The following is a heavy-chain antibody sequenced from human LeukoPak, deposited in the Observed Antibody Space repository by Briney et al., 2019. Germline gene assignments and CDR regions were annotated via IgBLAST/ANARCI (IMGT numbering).Heavy chain of an antibody. CDR3: AKVLAGTLYYFEY. CDR2: ISGSGGFT. V-gene: IGHV3-23*01. D-gene: IGHD1-1*01. CDR1: GFPFSSYA. Sequence: GGSLRLSCAASGFPFSSYAMSWVRQAPGKGLERVSTISGSGGFTYYADSVKGRFTISRDNSKNTLYLQMNSLGAEDTAIYYCAKVLAGTLYYFEYWGQGTLVTVSS. J-gene: IGHJ4*02.